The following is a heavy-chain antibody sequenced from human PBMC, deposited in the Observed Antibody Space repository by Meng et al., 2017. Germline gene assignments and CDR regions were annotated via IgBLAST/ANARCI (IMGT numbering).Heavy chain of an antibody. CDR2: ISGSGGST. J-gene: IGHJ4*02. V-gene: IGHV3-23*01. CDR3: AKWKGASSS. D-gene: IGHD6-13*01. CDR1: GFTFSSYA. Sequence: GESLKISCAASGFTFSSYAMSWVRQAPGKGLEWVSAISGSGGSTYYADSVKGRFTISRDNSKNTLYLQMNSLRAEDTAVYYCAKWKGASSSWGQGTLVTVSS.